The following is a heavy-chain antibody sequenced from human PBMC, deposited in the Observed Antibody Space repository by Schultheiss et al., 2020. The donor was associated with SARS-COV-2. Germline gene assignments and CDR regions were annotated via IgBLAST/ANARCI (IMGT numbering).Heavy chain of an antibody. Sequence: SETLSLTCAVYGGSFSGYYWSWIRQPPGKGLEWIGEINHSGSTNYNPSLKSRVTISVDTSKNQFSLKLSSVTAADTAVYYCARALGGLRRAFDIWGQGTMVTVSS. CDR2: INHSGST. CDR3: ARALGGLRRAFDI. V-gene: IGHV4-34*01. D-gene: IGHD4-17*01. J-gene: IGHJ3*02. CDR1: GGSFSGYY.